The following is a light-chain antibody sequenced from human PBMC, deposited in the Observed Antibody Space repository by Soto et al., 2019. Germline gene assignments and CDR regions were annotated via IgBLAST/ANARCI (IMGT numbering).Light chain of an antibody. CDR1: QSLLHSTGYNY. V-gene: IGKV2-28*01. Sequence: DIMMTQSPLSLPVTPGEPASISCRSSQSLLHSTGYNYLDWYLQKPGQSPQLLIYLGSNRASGVPDRFSGSGSGTDFTLKISRVEAGDVGIYYCMQALQTPRTFGQGTKVEIK. CDR3: MQALQTPRT. J-gene: IGKJ1*01. CDR2: LGS.